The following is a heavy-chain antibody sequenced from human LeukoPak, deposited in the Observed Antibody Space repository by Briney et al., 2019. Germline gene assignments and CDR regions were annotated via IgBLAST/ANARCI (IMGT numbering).Heavy chain of an antibody. CDR1: GFTFSSYG. CDR2: ISNSGGST. CDR3: AKEVLRMITFGGDPPAY. J-gene: IGHJ4*02. D-gene: IGHD3-16*01. Sequence: GGSLRLSCAASGFTFSSYGMSWVRQAPGKGLEWVSTISNSGGSTYYADSVKGRFTISRDNSKNTLYLQMNSLRAEDTAVYYCAKEVLRMITFGGDPPAYWGQGTLVTVSS. V-gene: IGHV3-23*01.